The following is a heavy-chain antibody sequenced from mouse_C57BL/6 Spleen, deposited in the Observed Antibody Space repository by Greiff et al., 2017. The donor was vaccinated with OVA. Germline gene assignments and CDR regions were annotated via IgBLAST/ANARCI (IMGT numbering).Heavy chain of an antibody. J-gene: IGHJ1*03. CDR1: GFTFSDYG. CDR2: ISSGSSTI. Sequence: DVHLVESGGGLVKPGGSLKLSCAASGFTFSDYGMHWVRQAPEKGLEWVAYISSGSSTIYYADTVKGRFTISRDNAKNTLFLQMTSLRSEDTAMYYCARRPTGTWYFDVWGTGTTVTVSS. D-gene: IGHD4-1*01. CDR3: ARRPTGTWYFDV. V-gene: IGHV5-17*01.